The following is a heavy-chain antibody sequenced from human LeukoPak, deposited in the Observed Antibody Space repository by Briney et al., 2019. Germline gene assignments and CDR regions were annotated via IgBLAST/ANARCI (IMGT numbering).Heavy chain of an antibody. Sequence: GASVKVSYKASGYTFTSYYIHWVRQAPGQGLEWMGIINPSGGSTSYAQKFQGRVTMTRDTSTSTVYMELSSLRSEDTAVYYCARGGSVYGGISFTDYWGQGTLVTVSS. CDR2: INPSGGST. CDR1: GYTFTSYY. J-gene: IGHJ4*02. D-gene: IGHD4-23*01. V-gene: IGHV1-46*01. CDR3: ARGGSVYGGISFTDY.